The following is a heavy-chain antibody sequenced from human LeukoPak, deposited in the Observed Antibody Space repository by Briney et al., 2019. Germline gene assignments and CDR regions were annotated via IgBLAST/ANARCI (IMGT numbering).Heavy chain of an antibody. CDR1: GCTFSSYT. Sequence: ASVKVSCKASGCTFSSYTISWVRQAPGQPPEWIGRIIPILGIANYAQKFPGRVTITADKSTSTAYMELSRLRSEDTAVYYCARDTGSGYYAHFDIWGQGTLVTVSS. CDR2: IIPILGIA. D-gene: IGHD3-22*01. J-gene: IGHJ4*02. CDR3: ARDTGSGYYAHFDI. V-gene: IGHV1-69*04.